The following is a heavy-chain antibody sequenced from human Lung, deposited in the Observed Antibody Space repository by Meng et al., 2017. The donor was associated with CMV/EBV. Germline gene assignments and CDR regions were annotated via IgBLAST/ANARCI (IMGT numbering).Heavy chain of an antibody. Sequence: SCAASGFTFSSYAMSWVRQAPGKGLEWVSAISGSGGSTYYADSVKGRFTISRDNSKNTLYLQMNSLRAEDTAVYYCAKDGGYCSSTSCYLIPTYYYYYGMDVWXQGTTVTVSS. V-gene: IGHV3-23*01. CDR3: AKDGGYCSSTSCYLIPTYYYYYGMDV. J-gene: IGHJ6*02. CDR1: GFTFSSYA. CDR2: ISGSGGST. D-gene: IGHD2-2*01.